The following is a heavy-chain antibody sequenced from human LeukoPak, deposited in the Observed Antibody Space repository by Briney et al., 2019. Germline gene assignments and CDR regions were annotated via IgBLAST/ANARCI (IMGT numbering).Heavy chain of an antibody. D-gene: IGHD3-10*01. Sequence: PSETLSLTCTVSGGSISSYYWSWIRQPAGKGLEWIGRIYTSGCTNYNPSLKSRVTMSVDTSKNQFSLKLSSVTAADTAVYYCARDYILLWFGELLPDYYYYYMDVWGKGTTVTVSS. J-gene: IGHJ6*03. CDR3: ARDYILLWFGELLPDYYYYYMDV. CDR2: IYTSGCT. CDR1: GGSISSYY. V-gene: IGHV4-4*07.